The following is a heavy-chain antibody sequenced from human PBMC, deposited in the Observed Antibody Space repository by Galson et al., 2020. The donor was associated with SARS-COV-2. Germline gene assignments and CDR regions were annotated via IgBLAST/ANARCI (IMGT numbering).Heavy chain of an antibody. CDR2: IYSEGSST. D-gene: IGHD6-19*01. CDR3: AREGGSGWNVPANGMDV. CDR1: GFTFSSYW. Sequence: GGSLRLSCAVSGFTFSSYWMHWVRQAPGKGLVWVSRIYSEGSSTSYADSVKGRFTISGDNAKNTLYLQMNSLRAEDTAVYYCAREGGSGWNVPANGMDVWGQGTTVTVSS. V-gene: IGHV3-74*01. J-gene: IGHJ6*02.